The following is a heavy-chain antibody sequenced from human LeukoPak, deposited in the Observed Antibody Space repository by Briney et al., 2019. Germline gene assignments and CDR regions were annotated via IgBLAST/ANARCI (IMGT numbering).Heavy chain of an antibody. Sequence: PGGSLRLSCAASGFSFSSYAMSWVRQAPGKGLEWVSGISGSGGSTYYADSVKGRFTISRDNSKNTLYLQMNSLRAEDTAVYYCAKDRGLRFLEWYHWVDAFDIWGQGTMVTVSS. J-gene: IGHJ3*02. D-gene: IGHD3-3*01. CDR2: ISGSGGST. CDR3: AKDRGLRFLEWYHWVDAFDI. CDR1: GFSFSSYA. V-gene: IGHV3-23*01.